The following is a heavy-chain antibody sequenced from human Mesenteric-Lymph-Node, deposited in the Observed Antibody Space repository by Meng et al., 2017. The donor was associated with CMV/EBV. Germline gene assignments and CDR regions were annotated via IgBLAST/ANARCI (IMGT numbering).Heavy chain of an antibody. Sequence: SFSGCSWTWLRPPPGKGLEWIGAINHSGSTNYNPSLKSRVTISVDTSKNQFSLKLSSVTAADTAVYYCARGRPGYCSGGSCYQPFDYWGQGTLVTVSS. J-gene: IGHJ4*02. CDR2: INHSGST. V-gene: IGHV4-34*01. CDR1: SFSGCS. D-gene: IGHD2-15*01. CDR3: ARGRPGYCSGGSCYQPFDY.